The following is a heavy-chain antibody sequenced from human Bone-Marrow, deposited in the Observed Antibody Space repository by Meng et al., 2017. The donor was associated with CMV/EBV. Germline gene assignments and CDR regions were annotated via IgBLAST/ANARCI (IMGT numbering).Heavy chain of an antibody. V-gene: IGHV5-51*01. CDR3: AYCSGGNGYYYGMDV. Sequence: GGSLRLSCKGSGYSFTSYWNGWVRQMPGKGLEWMGIIYPGDSDTRYSPSFQGQVTISADKSISTAYLQWSSLKASDTAMYYCAYCSGGNGYYYGMDVWGQGTSVTVPS. CDR2: IYPGDSDT. J-gene: IGHJ6*02. D-gene: IGHD3-16*01. CDR1: GYSFTSYW.